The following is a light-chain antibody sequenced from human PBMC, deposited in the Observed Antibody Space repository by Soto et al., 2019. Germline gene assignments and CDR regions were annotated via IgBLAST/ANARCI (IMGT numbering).Light chain of an antibody. J-gene: IGKJ1*01. Sequence: EIMLTQSPGTLSLSPGERATLSCRASQSVSSSFLAWYQQKPGQAPRLLIYGASIRATGIPDRFSGSGSGTDFTLTISRLEPEDFTMYLCQRYGTSLWTFGQGTKVEIK. CDR3: QRYGTSLWT. CDR2: GAS. CDR1: QSVSSSF. V-gene: IGKV3-20*01.